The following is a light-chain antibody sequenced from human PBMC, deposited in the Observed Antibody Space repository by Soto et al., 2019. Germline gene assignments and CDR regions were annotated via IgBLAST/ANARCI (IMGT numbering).Light chain of an antibody. CDR3: QQYYSTPT. CDR1: QSVLYSSNNKNY. Sequence: DILMTQSPASLAVSLGERATINCKSSQSVLYSSNNKNYLAWYQQKPGQPPKLLIYWASTRESGVPDRFSGSGSGTDFTLTISSLQAEDVAVYYCQQYYSTPTFGQGTRLEIK. CDR2: WAS. V-gene: IGKV4-1*01. J-gene: IGKJ5*01.